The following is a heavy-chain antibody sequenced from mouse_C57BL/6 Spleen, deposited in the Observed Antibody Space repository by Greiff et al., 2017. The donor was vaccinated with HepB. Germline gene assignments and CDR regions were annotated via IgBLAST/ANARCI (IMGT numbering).Heavy chain of an antibody. Sequence: QVQLQQPGAELVKPGASVKLSCKASGYTFPSYWMHWVKQRPGRGLEWIGRIDPNSGGTKYNEQFKSKATLTVDKPSSTAYMQLSSLTSEDSAVYYCARGFYYGSSYDWYFDVWGTGTTVTVSS. D-gene: IGHD1-1*01. J-gene: IGHJ1*03. CDR2: IDPNSGGT. CDR3: ARGFYYGSSYDWYFDV. V-gene: IGHV1-72*01. CDR1: GYTFPSYW.